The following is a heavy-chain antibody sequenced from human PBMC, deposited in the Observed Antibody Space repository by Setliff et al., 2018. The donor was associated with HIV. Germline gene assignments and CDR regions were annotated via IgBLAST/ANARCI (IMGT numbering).Heavy chain of an antibody. D-gene: IGHD3-9*01. Sequence: PGGSLRLSCKASGFIFSDAWMIWVRQAPGKGLEWVSAISSGIGTTYYADSVKGRFTISRDNSKNTLYLQMNSLRAEDTAVYYCARDRSDYLDFLTGYYGRDYWGQGTQVTVSS. CDR2: ISSGIGTT. CDR1: GFIFSDAW. CDR3: ARDRSDYLDFLTGYYGRDY. J-gene: IGHJ4*02. V-gene: IGHV3-23*01.